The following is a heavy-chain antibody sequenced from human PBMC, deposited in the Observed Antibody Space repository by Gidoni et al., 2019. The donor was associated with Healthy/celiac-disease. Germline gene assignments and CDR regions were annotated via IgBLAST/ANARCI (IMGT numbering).Heavy chain of an antibody. CDR3: TSLDCSGGSCLERGDY. V-gene: IGHV3-73*02. D-gene: IGHD2-15*01. J-gene: IGHJ4*02. CDR2: IRSKANSYAT. CDR1: GFTFSGSA. Sequence: EVQLVESGGGLVQPGGSLKLSCAASGFTFSGSAMHWVRQASGKGLEWVGRIRSKANSYATAYAASVKGRFTISRDDSKNTAYLQMNSLKTEDTAVYYCTSLDCSGGSCLERGDYWGQGTLVTVSS.